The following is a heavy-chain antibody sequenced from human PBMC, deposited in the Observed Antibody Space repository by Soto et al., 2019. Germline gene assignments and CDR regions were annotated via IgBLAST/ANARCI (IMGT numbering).Heavy chain of an antibody. CDR2: ISTSGDTK. J-gene: IGHJ6*02. V-gene: IGHV3-48*03. D-gene: IGHD4-17*01. CDR3: ARDGSGDPYFYYGLDV. CDR1: GFAFGFYE. Sequence: VQLLESGGGLVQPGGSLRLSCAASGFAFGFYELSWVRQAPGKGLEWLSYISTSGDTKYYADSVKGPFTISRDNARNSLFLQMNSLRVENTAVYYCARDGSGDPYFYYGLDVWGQGTTVTVSS.